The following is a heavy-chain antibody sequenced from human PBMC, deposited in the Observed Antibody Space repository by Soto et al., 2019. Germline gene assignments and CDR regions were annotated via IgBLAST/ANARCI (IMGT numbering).Heavy chain of an antibody. CDR3: ARALVEVPAHPRLEAFDL. Sequence: EVQLVESGGGLVQPGGSLRLSCAASGFIVRDNFMIWVRQAPGKGLEWVSALYRGGVAYYADAVKGRFIISIDNPENTPYLQMPSIRAAASAIYYCARALVEVPAHPRLEAFDLGGKGTVVTVS. V-gene: IGHV3-53*01. J-gene: IGHJ3*01. D-gene: IGHD2-2*01. CDR1: GFIVRDNF. CDR2: LYRGGVA.